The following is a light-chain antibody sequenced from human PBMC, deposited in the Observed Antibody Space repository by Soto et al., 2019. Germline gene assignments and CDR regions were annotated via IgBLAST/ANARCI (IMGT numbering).Light chain of an antibody. CDR1: QSVSNNY. CDR3: QQYISSPLT. Sequence: EIVLTQSPGTLSLSPGERATLSCRASQSVSNNYLAWYQHKPGQAPRLVIYGASNRATGIPDRFSASGSGTDFSLTISSLEPEDFAVYYCQQYISSPLTFGQGTKVDIK. V-gene: IGKV3-20*01. CDR2: GAS. J-gene: IGKJ1*01.